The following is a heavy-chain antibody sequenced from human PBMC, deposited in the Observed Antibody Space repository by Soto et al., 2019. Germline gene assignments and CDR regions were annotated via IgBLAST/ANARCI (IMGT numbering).Heavy chain of an antibody. CDR2: IYWDDDK. CDR1: GFSLSTSGVG. Sequence: SGPTLVNPTQTLTLTCAFSGFSLSTSGVGVGWIRQPPGKALEWLALIYWDDDKRYSPSLKSRPTITTDTSKNQVVLTMTNMDPVDTATYYCAHTPGGVYDSSGHDAFDIWGQGTMVTVSS. J-gene: IGHJ3*02. CDR3: AHTPGGVYDSSGHDAFDI. D-gene: IGHD3-22*01. V-gene: IGHV2-5*02.